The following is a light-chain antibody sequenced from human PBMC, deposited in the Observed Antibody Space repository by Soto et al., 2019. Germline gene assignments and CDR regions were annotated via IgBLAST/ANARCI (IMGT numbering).Light chain of an antibody. CDR2: EVT. CDR1: SSVFGAYNY. Sequence: QSALTQPPSASGSPGQSVTISCPGTSSVFGAYNYVSWYQQHAGKAPKLVIYEVTKRPSGVPDRFSGSKSANTASLTVSGLQAEDEADYYCSSFASSNTWVFGGGTKLTVL. V-gene: IGLV2-8*01. J-gene: IGLJ3*02. CDR3: SSFASSNTWV.